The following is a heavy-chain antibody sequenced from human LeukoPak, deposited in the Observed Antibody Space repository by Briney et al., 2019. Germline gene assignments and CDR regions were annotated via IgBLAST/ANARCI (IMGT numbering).Heavy chain of an antibody. V-gene: IGHV4-34*01. CDR2: INHSGST. CDR3: ARCQYSSSWSHTSYWYFDL. J-gene: IGHJ2*01. CDR1: GGSFSGYY. D-gene: IGHD6-13*01. Sequence: SETLSLTCAVYGGSFSGYYWSWIRQPPGKGLEWIGEINHSGSTNYNPSLKSRVTISVDTSKNQFSLKLSSVTAADTAVYYCARCQYSSSWSHTSYWYFDLWGRGTLVTVSS.